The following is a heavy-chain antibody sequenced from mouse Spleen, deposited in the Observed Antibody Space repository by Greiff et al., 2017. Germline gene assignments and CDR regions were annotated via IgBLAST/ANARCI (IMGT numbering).Heavy chain of an antibody. J-gene: IGHJ3*01. D-gene: IGHD2-3*01. CDR3: ARVYDGYYTFAY. CDR2: INPSSGYT. V-gene: IGHV1-7*01. CDR1: GYTFTSYW. Sequence: VQLQQSGAELAKPGASVKLSCKASGYTFTSYWMPWVKQRPGQGLEWIGYINPSSGYTKYNQKFKDKATLTADKSSSTAYMQLSSLTYEDSAFYYCARVYDGYYTFAYWGQGTLVPVSA.